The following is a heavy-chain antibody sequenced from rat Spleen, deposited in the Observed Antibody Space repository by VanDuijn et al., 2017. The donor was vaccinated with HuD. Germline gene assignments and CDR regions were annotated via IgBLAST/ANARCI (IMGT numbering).Heavy chain of an antibody. D-gene: IGHD1-3*01. J-gene: IGHJ2*01. CDR2: ISYDGSNT. CDR3: ARRDYGLFDY. V-gene: IGHV5-29*01. CDR1: GFXXXDXX. Sequence: EVQLVESDGGLVQPGXXLKLSCXXXGFXXXDXXXAWVMRVPKKGLEWFATISYDGSNTYYRDSVKGRFTISRDNAKSTLYLQMDSLRSEDTATYYCARRDYGLFDYWGQGVMVTVSS.